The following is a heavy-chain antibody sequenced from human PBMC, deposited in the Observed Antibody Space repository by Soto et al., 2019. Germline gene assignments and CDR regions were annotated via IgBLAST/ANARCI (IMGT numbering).Heavy chain of an antibody. V-gene: IGHV1-3*01. D-gene: IGHD1-20*01. CDR2: INAGNGNT. CDR3: ARVGQVFYYYGMDV. J-gene: IGHJ6*02. CDR1: GYTFTSYA. Sequence: GASVKVSCKASGYTFTSYAMHWVRQAPGQRLEWMGWINAGNGNTKYSQKFQGRVTITRDTSASTAYMELSSLRSEDTAVYYCARVGQVFYYYGMDVWGQGTTGTVSS.